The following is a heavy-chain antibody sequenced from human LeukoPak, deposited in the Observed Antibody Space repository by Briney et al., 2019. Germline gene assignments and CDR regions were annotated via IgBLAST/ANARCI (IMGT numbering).Heavy chain of an antibody. Sequence: MTGGSLRLSCAASGFTFGSYAMCWIRQPPGKGLEWIGSIYYSGSTYYNPSLKSRVTISVDTSKNQFSLKLSSVTAADTAVYYCARHVSVYSQRWFDPWGQGTLVTVSS. V-gene: IGHV4-39*01. CDR1: GFTFGSYA. J-gene: IGHJ5*02. D-gene: IGHD6-13*01. CDR3: ARHVSVYSQRWFDP. CDR2: IYYSGST.